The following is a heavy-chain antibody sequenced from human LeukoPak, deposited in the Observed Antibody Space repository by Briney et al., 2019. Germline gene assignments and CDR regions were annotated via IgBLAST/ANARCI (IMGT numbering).Heavy chain of an antibody. CDR3: ARGTTTVTTDFDY. CDR2: IYYSGST. J-gene: IGHJ4*02. D-gene: IGHD4-17*01. CDR1: GGSISSYY. Sequence: SETLSLTCTVSGGSISSYYWSWIRQPPGKGLEWIGYIYYSGSTNYNPSLKSRVTISVDTSKNQFSLKLSSVTAADTAVYYCARGTTTVTTDFDYWGQGTLVTVSS. V-gene: IGHV4-59*08.